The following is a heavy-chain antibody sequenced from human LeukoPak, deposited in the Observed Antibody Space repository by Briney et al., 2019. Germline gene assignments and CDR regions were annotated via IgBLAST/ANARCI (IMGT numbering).Heavy chain of an antibody. CDR2: IYYSGST. J-gene: IGHJ4*02. D-gene: IGHD3-3*01. V-gene: IGHV4-59*01. Sequence: PSETLSLTCTVSGDSISSYYWSWIRQPPGKGLEWIGYIYYSGSTNYNPSLKSRVTISVDTSKNQFSLKLSSVTAADTAVYYCARFGNYDFWSGYIDYWGQGTLVTVSS. CDR1: GDSISSYY. CDR3: ARFGNYDFWSGYIDY.